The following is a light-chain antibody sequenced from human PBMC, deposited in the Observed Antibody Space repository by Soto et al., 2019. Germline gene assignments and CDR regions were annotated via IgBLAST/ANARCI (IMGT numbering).Light chain of an antibody. V-gene: IGKV3-11*01. J-gene: IGKJ4*01. CDR1: QSVSSY. CDR2: DAS. Sequence: EIVLTQSPATLSLSPGERATLSCRTSQSVSSYLAWYQQKPGQAPRLLIYDASNRATGIPARFSGSGSGTDFTLTITGLEHEDFAVYYCKQRSDWPSTFGGGTKVEI. CDR3: KQRSDWPST.